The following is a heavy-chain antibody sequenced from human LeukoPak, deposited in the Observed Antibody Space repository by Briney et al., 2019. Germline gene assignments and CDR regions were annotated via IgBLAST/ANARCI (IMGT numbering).Heavy chain of an antibody. V-gene: IGHV3-11*06. Sequence: GGSLRLSCAASAFSFSDYYMSWIRQAPGKGLEWISYISSSSFYTSYADSVKGRFTISRDNAKNSLYLQMNSLRAEDTAAYYCARDHRLRYFDWSDFDYWGQGTLVTVSS. CDR3: ARDHRLRYFDWSDFDY. CDR2: ISSSSFYT. J-gene: IGHJ4*02. CDR1: AFSFSDYY. D-gene: IGHD3-9*01.